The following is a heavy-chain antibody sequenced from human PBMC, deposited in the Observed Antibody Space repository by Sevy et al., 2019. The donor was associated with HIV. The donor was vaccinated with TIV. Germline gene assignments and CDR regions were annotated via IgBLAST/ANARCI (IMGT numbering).Heavy chain of an antibody. CDR1: GYIFSDYN. V-gene: IGHV1-2*06. CDR2: INPNSGVT. Sequence: ASVKVSCKTTGYIFSDYNMHWVRQAPGQGLEWMALINPNSGVTIYAHNFRGRVSVTRDTSMGTAYMELSGLKSDDTAVYYCVREDINEPRTLLSFDIWGQGTMVTVSS. J-gene: IGHJ3*02. CDR3: VREDINEPRTLLSFDI. D-gene: IGHD1-1*01.